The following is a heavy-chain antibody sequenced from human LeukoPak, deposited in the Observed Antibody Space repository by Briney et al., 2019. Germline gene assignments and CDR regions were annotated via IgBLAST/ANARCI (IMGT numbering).Heavy chain of an antibody. J-gene: IGHJ6*03. Sequence: PSETLSLTCTVSGGSISSGSYYWGWIRQPPGKGLEWIGSIYYSGSTYYNPSLKSRVTISVDTSKNQFSLKLSSVTAADTAVYYCARGTAAGTIVGYYYYYMDVWGKGTTVTISS. CDR2: IYYSGST. V-gene: IGHV4-39*07. CDR1: GGSISSGSYY. D-gene: IGHD6-13*01. CDR3: ARGTAAGTIVGYYYYYMDV.